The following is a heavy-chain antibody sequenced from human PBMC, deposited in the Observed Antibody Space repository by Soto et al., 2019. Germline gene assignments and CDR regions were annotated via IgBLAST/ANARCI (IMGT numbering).Heavy chain of an antibody. CDR2: ISTSGDRP. V-gene: IGHV3-23*01. CDR1: GFTFSGYA. Sequence: GGSLRLSCAVSGFTFSGYAMTWVRQAPGKGLEWVSVISTSGDRPDYADSVKGRFTISRDRSKNTVSLQMDSLRAEDTAVYYCAKDRGIIVKAGDAFDVWGQGTKVTVSS. CDR3: AKDRGIIVKAGDAFDV. D-gene: IGHD3-16*02. J-gene: IGHJ3*01.